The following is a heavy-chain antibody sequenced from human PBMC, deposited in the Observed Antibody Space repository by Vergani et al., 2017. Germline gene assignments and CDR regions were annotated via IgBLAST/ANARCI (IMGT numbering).Heavy chain of an antibody. CDR1: GASVNSYY. J-gene: IGHJ5*02. CDR2: FSHSGDT. Sequence: QVKLQESGPGLVKPSETLSLTCTVSGASVNSYYWSWIRQPPGKGLEWISSFSHSGDTYFNPSLKGRVSISMDTSKNYFFLTLSSVTAADTAMYYCARRSSSYYFDIWGQGVLITVSS. V-gene: IGHV4-59*04. CDR3: ARRSSSYYFDI. D-gene: IGHD3-22*01.